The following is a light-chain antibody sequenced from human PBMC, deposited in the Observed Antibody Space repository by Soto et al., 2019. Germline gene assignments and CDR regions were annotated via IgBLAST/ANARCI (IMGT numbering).Light chain of an antibody. CDR1: QSVSSTY. J-gene: IGKJ2*01. Sequence: EIVLTQSPGTLSLSPGEGATLSCRASQSVSSTYLAWYQQKPGQAPRLLIYGASSRASGIPDRFSGSGSGTDFTLTINRLEPEDFVEYYCQQYSGPGMYTFGQGTKLEIK. CDR3: QQYSGPGMYT. CDR2: GAS. V-gene: IGKV3-20*01.